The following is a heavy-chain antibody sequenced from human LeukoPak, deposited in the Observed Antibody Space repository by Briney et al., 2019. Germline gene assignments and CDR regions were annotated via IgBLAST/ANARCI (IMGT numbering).Heavy chain of an antibody. CDR1: GFTFSDYY. Sequence: GGSLRLSCAASGFTFSDYYMSWIRQAPGKGLEWFSFISGNGDTIYYADSVRGRFTISRDNAKNSLYLQMNSLRADDTAVYYCARDDGDYVDYWGQGTLVTVSS. V-gene: IGHV3-11*01. CDR3: ARDDGDYVDY. CDR2: ISGNGDTI. D-gene: IGHD4-17*01. J-gene: IGHJ4*02.